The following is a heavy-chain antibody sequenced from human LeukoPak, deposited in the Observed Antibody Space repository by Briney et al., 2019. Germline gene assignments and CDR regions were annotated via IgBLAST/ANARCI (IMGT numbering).Heavy chain of an antibody. V-gene: IGHV1-58*01. D-gene: IGHD2-2*01. CDR2: IVVGSGKT. J-gene: IGHJ6*03. CDR1: GFTFTSSA. Sequence: GASVKVSCKASGFTFTSSAVQWVRQARGQRLEWIGWIVVGSGKTNYAQRFQERVNITRDKSTSTVYMELSSLRSEDTAVYYCAGXDCSSTSCRYYYYYMDVWGKGTTVTVSS. CDR3: AGXDCSSTSCRYYYYYMDV.